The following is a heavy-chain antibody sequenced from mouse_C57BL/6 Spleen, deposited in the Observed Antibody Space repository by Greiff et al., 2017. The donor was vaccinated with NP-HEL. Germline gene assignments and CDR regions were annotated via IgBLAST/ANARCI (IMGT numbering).Heavy chain of an antibody. J-gene: IGHJ4*01. D-gene: IGHD3-2*02. CDR2: ISSGSSTI. V-gene: IGHV5-17*01. CDR3: ATALDSSGPYAMDY. CDR1: GFAFSDYG. Sequence: EVQGVESGGGLVKPGGSLKLSCAASGFAFSDYGMHWVRQAPEKGLEWVAYISSGSSTIYYADTVKGRFTISRDNAKNTLFLQMTSLRSEDTAMYYCATALDSSGPYAMDYWGQGTSVTVSS.